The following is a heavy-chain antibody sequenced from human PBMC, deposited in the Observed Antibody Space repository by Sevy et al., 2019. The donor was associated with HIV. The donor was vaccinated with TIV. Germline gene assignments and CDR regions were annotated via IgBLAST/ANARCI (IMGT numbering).Heavy chain of an antibody. CDR1: GFTFSDYY. J-gene: IGHJ6*02. V-gene: IGHV3-11*01. D-gene: IGHD3-3*01. CDR3: ARDGLDFWSGGYYYYGMDV. CDR2: ISSSGSTI. Sequence: GGSLRLSCAASGFTFSDYYMSWIRQAPGKGLEWVSYISSSGSTIYYADSVKGRFTISRDNAKNSLYLQMNSLRAEDRAVYYCARDGLDFWSGGYYYYGMDVWGQGTTVTVSS.